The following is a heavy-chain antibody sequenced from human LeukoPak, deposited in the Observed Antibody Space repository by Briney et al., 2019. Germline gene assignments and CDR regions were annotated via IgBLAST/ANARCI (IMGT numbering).Heavy chain of an antibody. CDR3: ARTTVVTPRAFDI. D-gene: IGHD4-23*01. CDR2: ISYDGSNK. J-gene: IGHJ3*02. Sequence: GRSLRLSCAASGFTFSSYAMHWVRQAPGKGLEWVAVISYDGSNKYYADSVKGRFTISRDNSKNTLYLQTNSLRAEDTAVYYCARTTVVTPRAFDIWGQGTMVTVSS. V-gene: IGHV3-30-3*01. CDR1: GFTFSSYA.